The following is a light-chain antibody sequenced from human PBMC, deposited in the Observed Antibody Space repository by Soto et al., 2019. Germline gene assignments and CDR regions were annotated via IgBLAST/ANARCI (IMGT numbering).Light chain of an antibody. CDR1: QDITNY. CDR2: KAS. V-gene: IGKV1-17*01. J-gene: IGKJ4*01. Sequence: DIQMTQSPSTLSASVGDTVTITCQASQDITNYLNWYQQKPGKAPKLLIYKASTLKSGVPSRFSGSASGTEFTLTISGLQPEDSATYYCLQHNSYPLTFGGGTTGDIK. CDR3: LQHNSYPLT.